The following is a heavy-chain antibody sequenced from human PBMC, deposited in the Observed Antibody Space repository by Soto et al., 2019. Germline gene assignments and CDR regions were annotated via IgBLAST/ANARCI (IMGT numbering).Heavy chain of an antibody. CDR2: IIPILGTG. V-gene: IGHV1-69*08. CDR3: ARDEGSYNMGTFPFYYMDV. Sequence: QVQLVQSGPEVKKSGSSVKVSCKLSGGTFTSDTISWLRRAPGQGLEWMGRIIPILGTGNYAQKFQGRITITEDKSTNPGYMELRSLASEDTAISYCARDEGSYNMGTFPFYYMDVWGNGTTVTVSS. J-gene: IGHJ6*03. D-gene: IGHD3-10*01. CDR1: GGTFTSDT.